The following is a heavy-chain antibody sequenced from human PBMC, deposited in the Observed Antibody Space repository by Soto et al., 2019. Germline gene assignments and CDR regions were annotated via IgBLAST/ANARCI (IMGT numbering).Heavy chain of an antibody. CDR1: GFTVTINY. J-gene: IGHJ4*02. D-gene: IGHD5-12*01. Sequence: EVQVVESGGGLIQPGGSLRLSCAVSGFTVTINYMSWVRLAPGKGLEWVSVIYSGGTIYYADSVKGRFTISRDTSKNTLYLQMNSLRGEDTAVYYCHGYGYWGQGTLVTVSS. CDR2: IYSGGTI. V-gene: IGHV3-53*01. CDR3: HGYGY.